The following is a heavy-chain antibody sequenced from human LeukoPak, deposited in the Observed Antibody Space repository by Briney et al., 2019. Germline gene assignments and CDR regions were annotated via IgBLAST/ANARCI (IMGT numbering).Heavy chain of an antibody. D-gene: IGHD3-22*01. Sequence: SETLSLTCTVSGGSISSYYWSWIRQPPGKGLEWIGYIYYSGSTNYSPSLKSRVTISVDTSKNQFSLKLSSVTAADTAVYYCARGRRYYYDSSGYPLDYWGQGTLVTVSS. CDR1: GGSISSYY. V-gene: IGHV4-59*01. J-gene: IGHJ4*02. CDR3: ARGRRYYYDSSGYPLDY. CDR2: IYYSGST.